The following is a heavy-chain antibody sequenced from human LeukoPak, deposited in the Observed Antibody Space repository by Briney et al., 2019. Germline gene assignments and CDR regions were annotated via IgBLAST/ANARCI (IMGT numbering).Heavy chain of an antibody. CDR2: IYTSGST. V-gene: IGHV4-61*02. Sequence: SETLSLTCTVSGGSISSGSYYWSWIRQPAGKGLEWIGRIYTSGSTNYNPSLKSRVTISVDTSKNQFSLKLSSVTAADTAVYYCARDDRITGATDCWGQGTLVTVSS. CDR3: ARDDRITGATDC. J-gene: IGHJ4*02. D-gene: IGHD1-20*01. CDR1: GGSISSGSYY.